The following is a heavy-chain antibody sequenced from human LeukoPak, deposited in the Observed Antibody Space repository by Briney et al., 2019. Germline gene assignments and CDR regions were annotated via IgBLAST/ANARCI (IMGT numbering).Heavy chain of an antibody. J-gene: IGHJ4*02. Sequence: SGGSLRLSCAASGFTVSSNYMSWVRQAPGKGLEWVSVIYSGGPTYYAESVKGRFTISRDNSKNTLYLQMNSLRAEDTALYYCARAGSNYLYFDAWGQGTLVTVSS. CDR1: GFTVSSNY. CDR3: ARAGSNYLYFDA. V-gene: IGHV3-53*01. CDR2: IYSGGPT. D-gene: IGHD4-11*01.